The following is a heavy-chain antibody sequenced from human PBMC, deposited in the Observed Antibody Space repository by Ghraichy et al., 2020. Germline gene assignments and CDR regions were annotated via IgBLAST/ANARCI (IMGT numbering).Heavy chain of an antibody. D-gene: IGHD2-15*01. J-gene: IGHJ4*02. CDR2: VKTGIDGGTT. Sequence: GGSLRLSCAASRFTFSDAWMHWVRQAPGKGLEWVGRVKTGIDGGTTDYAAPVRGRFTISRDDSKRTLYLKMNSLKTEDTAVYYCTDAAHWGQGALVAVSS. CDR1: RFTFSDAW. CDR3: TDAAH. V-gene: IGHV3-15*01.